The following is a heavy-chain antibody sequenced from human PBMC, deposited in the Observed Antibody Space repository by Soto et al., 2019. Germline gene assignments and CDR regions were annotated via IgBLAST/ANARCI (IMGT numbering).Heavy chain of an antibody. D-gene: IGHD1-1*01. J-gene: IGHJ6*02. V-gene: IGHV3-30-3*01. Sequence: QVHLVESGGGVAQPGRSLRLSCVASGFTFDTYGIHWVRQAPGKGLQWVALISYEGSNTYYADSVRGRCTISRDNSKNTLYLQITALRPDDTSVYYCARVTPGNNLYYFSGLDVWGRGTAVTVSS. CDR2: ISYEGSNT. CDR3: ARVTPGNNLYYFSGLDV. CDR1: GFTFDTYG.